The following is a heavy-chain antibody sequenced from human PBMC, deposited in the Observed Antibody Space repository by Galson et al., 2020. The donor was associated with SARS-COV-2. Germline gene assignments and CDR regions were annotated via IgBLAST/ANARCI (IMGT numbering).Heavy chain of an antibody. Sequence: QLGESLKISCAASGFTFSSYGMHWVRQAPGKGLEWVAVISYDGSNKYYADSVKGRFTISRDNSKNTLYLQMNSLRAEDTAVYYCAKDYGDYGAFDIWGQGTMVTVSS. V-gene: IGHV3-30*18. CDR2: ISYDGSNK. D-gene: IGHD4-17*01. CDR3: AKDYGDYGAFDI. J-gene: IGHJ3*02. CDR1: GFTFSSYG.